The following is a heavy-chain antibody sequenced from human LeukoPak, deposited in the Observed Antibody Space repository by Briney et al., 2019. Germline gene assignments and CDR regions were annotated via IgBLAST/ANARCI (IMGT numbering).Heavy chain of an antibody. CDR2: IIPIFGTA. CDR1: GGTFSSYA. CDR3: AREGSSGWYRDLYYFDY. V-gene: IGHV1-69*13. J-gene: IGHJ4*02. Sequence: ASVKFSCKASGGTFSSYAISWVRQAPGQGLEWMGGIIPIFGTANYAQKFQGRVTITADESTSTAYMELSSLRSEDTAVYYCAREGSSGWYRDLYYFDYWGQGTLVTVSS. D-gene: IGHD6-19*01.